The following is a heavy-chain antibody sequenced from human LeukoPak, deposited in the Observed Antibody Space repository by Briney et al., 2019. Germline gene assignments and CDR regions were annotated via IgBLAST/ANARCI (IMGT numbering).Heavy chain of an antibody. V-gene: IGHV3-33*01. J-gene: IGHJ4*02. Sequence: GRSLRLSCAASGFTFSSYGMHWVRQAPGKGLEWVAVIWYDGSNKYYADSVKGRFTISRDNSKKTLYLQMNSLRAEDTAVYYCARSLGYCSAGSCFPFDYWGQGTLVTVSS. CDR1: GFTFSSYG. D-gene: IGHD2-15*01. CDR2: IWYDGSNK. CDR3: ARSLGYCSAGSCFPFDY.